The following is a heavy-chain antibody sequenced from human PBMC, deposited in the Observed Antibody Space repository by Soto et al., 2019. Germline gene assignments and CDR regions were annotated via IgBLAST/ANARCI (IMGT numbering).Heavy chain of an antibody. V-gene: IGHV3-7*01. CDR1: GFTFSSYW. Sequence: VQLVESGGCLVQPGGSLRLSCAASGFTFSSYWMSWVRQAPGKGLEWVANIKQDGSEKYYVDSVKGRFTISRDNAKNSLYLQMNSLRAEDTAVYYCARQDIVVVVAATVGYWGQGTLVTVSS. D-gene: IGHD2-15*01. CDR3: ARQDIVVVVAATVGY. CDR2: IKQDGSEK. J-gene: IGHJ4*02.